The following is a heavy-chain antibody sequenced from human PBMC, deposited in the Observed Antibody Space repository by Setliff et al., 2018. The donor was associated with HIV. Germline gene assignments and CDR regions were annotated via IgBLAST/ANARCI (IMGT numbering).Heavy chain of an antibody. CDR3: ARVARGGHSSRWYYFDY. CDR1: GGSISSGSYY. V-gene: IGHV4-61*02. J-gene: IGHJ4*02. CDR2: IYTSGST. D-gene: IGHD6-13*01. Sequence: SETLSLTCTVSGGSISSGSYYWSWIRQPAGKGLEWIGRIYTSGSTKHNPSLKSRVTISVDTSKNQFSLKVSSVTAADTAVYYCARVARGGHSSRWYYFDYWGQGTLVTVXS.